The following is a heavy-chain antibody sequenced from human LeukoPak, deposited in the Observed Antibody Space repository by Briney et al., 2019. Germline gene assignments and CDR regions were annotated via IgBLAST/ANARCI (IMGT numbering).Heavy chain of an antibody. D-gene: IGHD3-22*01. CDR3: ARDRSYYDSSGYYQYFDH. V-gene: IGHV3-48*03. CDR2: ISSSGATI. Sequence: GGSLRLSCAASTFTISGYGLSWVRQAPGKGLEWVSFISSSGATIYYADSVKGRFTISRDNAKNSVYLQMNSLRAEDTAVYYCARDRSYYDSSGYYQYFDHWGQGSLVTVSS. CDR1: TFTISGYG. J-gene: IGHJ4*02.